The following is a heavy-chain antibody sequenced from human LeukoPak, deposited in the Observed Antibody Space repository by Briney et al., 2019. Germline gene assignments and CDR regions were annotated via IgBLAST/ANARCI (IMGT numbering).Heavy chain of an antibody. Sequence: SETLSLTCTVSGGSISGYYWSWIRQPPGKGLEAIGYIYYSGSTNYNPSLKSRVTISVDTSKNQFSLKLSSVTAADTAVYDGARGVAAAVFWGQGTLVTVSS. CDR3: ARGVAAAVF. J-gene: IGHJ4*02. CDR2: IYYSGST. CDR1: GGSISGYY. D-gene: IGHD6-13*01. V-gene: IGHV4-59*01.